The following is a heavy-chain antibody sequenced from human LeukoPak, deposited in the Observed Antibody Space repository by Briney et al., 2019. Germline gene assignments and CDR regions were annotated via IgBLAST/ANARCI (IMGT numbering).Heavy chain of an antibody. D-gene: IGHD5-24*01. CDR3: ARDTVEMATIRYYYYYMDV. Sequence: SVKVSCKASGGTFSSYAISWVRQAPGQGLEWMGGINPIFGTANYAQKFQGRVTITADESTSTAYMELSSLRSEDTAVYYCARDTVEMATIRYYYYYMDVWGKGTTVTVSS. J-gene: IGHJ6*03. V-gene: IGHV1-69*01. CDR1: GGTFSSYA. CDR2: INPIFGTA.